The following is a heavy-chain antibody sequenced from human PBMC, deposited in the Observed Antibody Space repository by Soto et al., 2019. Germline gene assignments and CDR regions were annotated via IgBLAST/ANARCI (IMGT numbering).Heavy chain of an antibody. CDR3: ARGGHRPVFDY. Sequence: SETLSLTCAVSGDSISSGGYTWSWILQPPGKGLEWIGYIFYSGTTYYNPSLKSRVTISIDRSKNNFSLKLSSVTAADTGVYYCARGGHRPVFDYWGQGTLVTVSS. D-gene: IGHD3-16*01. J-gene: IGHJ4*02. CDR2: IFYSGTT. V-gene: IGHV4-30-2*01. CDR1: GDSISSGGYT.